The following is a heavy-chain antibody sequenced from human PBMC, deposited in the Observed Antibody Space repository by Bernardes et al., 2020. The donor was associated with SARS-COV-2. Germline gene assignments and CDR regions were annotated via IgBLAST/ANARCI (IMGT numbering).Heavy chain of an antibody. D-gene: IGHD2-2*01. CDR2: ISSSSSYT. CDR1: GFTFSDYY. CDR3: ARADRVEDIVVVPAEV. Sequence: GGSLRLSCAASGFTFSDYYMSWIRQAPGKGLEWVSYISSSSSYTNYADSVKGRFTISRDNAKNSLYLQMNSLRAEDTAVYYCARADRVEDIVVVPAEVWGQGTLVTVSS. J-gene: IGHJ4*02. V-gene: IGHV3-11*05.